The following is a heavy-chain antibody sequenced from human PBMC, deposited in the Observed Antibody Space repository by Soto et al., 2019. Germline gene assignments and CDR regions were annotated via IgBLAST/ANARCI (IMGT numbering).Heavy chain of an antibody. CDR1: GDSVSSNSAA. J-gene: IGHJ6*02. V-gene: IGHV6-1*01. Sequence: LSQTLSLTCAISGDSVSSNSAAWNWIRQSPSRGLEWLGRTYYRSKWYNDYAVSVKSRITINPDTSKNQFSLQLNSVTPEDTAVYYCARSLVGDYVWGSYRYNYYYGMDVWGQGTTVTVSS. CDR3: ARSLVGDYVWGSYRYNYYYGMDV. D-gene: IGHD3-16*02. CDR2: TYYRSKWYN.